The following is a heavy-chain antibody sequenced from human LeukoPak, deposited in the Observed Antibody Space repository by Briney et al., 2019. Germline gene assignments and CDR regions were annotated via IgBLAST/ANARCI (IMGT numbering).Heavy chain of an antibody. D-gene: IGHD3-10*01. CDR1: GFTFSSYA. CDR3: ARFTGNAFDI. CDR2: INSNGGNT. J-gene: IGHJ3*02. Sequence: PGGSLRLSCAASGFTFSSYAMHWVSQAPGKGLEYVSAINSNGGNTYYGNSVKGRFTISRDNSKNTLYLQMGSLRAEDMAVYYCARFTGNAFDIWGQGTMVTVSS. V-gene: IGHV3-64*01.